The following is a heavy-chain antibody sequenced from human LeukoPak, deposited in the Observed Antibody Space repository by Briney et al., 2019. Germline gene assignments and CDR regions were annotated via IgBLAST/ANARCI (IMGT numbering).Heavy chain of an antibody. Sequence: GGSLRLSCAASGFTFSSYSMNWVRQAPGKGVEWFSSISSSSSYIYYADSVKGRFTISRDNAKNSLYLQMNSLRAEDTAVYYCARDYSLIAVAGTDDAFDIWGQGTMVTVSS. D-gene: IGHD6-19*01. V-gene: IGHV3-21*01. CDR2: ISSSSSYI. J-gene: IGHJ3*02. CDR1: GFTFSSYS. CDR3: ARDYSLIAVAGTDDAFDI.